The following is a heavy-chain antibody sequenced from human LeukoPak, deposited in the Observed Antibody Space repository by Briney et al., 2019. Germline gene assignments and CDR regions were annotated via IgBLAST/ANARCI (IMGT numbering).Heavy chain of an antibody. CDR2: INHSGST. V-gene: IGHV4-34*01. D-gene: IGHD3-10*01. CDR1: GGSFSGYY. CDR3: ARGGVMVRGVPFSIRWNWFDP. Sequence: RASETLSLTCAVYGGSFSGYYWSWIRQPPGKGLEWIGEINHSGSTNYNPSLKSRDTISVDTSKNQFSLKLSSVTAADTAVYYCARGGVMVRGVPFSIRWNWFDPWGQGTLVTVSS. J-gene: IGHJ5*02.